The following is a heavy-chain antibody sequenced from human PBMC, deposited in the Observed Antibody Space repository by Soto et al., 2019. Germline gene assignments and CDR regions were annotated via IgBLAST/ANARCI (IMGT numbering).Heavy chain of an antibody. CDR1: GFSFSTYW. J-gene: IGHJ4*02. Sequence: EVQLVESGGGLVQPGGSLRLACAASGFSFSTYWMTWVRQAPGKGLEWVANIKQDESQKKYVDSVKGRFTISRDNAKNAPYLQMISLRAEDTAVYYCGRHGRDSAYAHLGNWGQGTLVTVSS. V-gene: IGHV3-7*04. CDR3: GRHGRDSAYAHLGN. D-gene: IGHD5-12*01. CDR2: IKQDESQK.